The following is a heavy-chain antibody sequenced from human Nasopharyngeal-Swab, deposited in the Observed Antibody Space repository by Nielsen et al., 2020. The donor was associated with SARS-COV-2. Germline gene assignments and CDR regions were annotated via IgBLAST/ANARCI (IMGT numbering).Heavy chain of an antibody. D-gene: IGHD3-3*01. CDR3: AADWFRLRFLEWLPGGYGMDV. CDR2: INPSGGST. V-gene: IGHV1-46*01. J-gene: IGHJ6*02. CDR1: GYTFTSYY. Sequence: ASVKVSCKASGYTFTSYYMHWVRQAPGQGLEWMGIINPSGGSTSYAQKFQGRVTMTRDTSTSTVYMELSSLRSEDTAVYYCAADWFRLRFLEWLPGGYGMDVWGQGTTVTVSS.